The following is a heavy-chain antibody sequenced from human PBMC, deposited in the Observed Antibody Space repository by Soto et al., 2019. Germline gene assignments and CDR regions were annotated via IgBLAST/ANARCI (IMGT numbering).Heavy chain of an antibody. CDR1: GGSISSSSNH. V-gene: IGHV4-39*01. CDR2: IYYSENT. Sequence: TLSLTCTVAGGSISSSSNHRGWIRQPPGKGLEWIGNIYYSENTYYNPSLKSRVTISVDTSKNQFSLRLTSVTAADTAVYYCATHPPYGPLDHWGQGTLVTVSS. D-gene: IGHD4-17*01. J-gene: IGHJ4*02. CDR3: ATHPPYGPLDH.